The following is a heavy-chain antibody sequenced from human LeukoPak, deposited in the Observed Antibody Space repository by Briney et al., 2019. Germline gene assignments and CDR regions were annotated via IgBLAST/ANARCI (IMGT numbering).Heavy chain of an antibody. CDR1: EFTFSTYG. D-gene: IGHD3-22*01. Sequence: GGSLRLSCAASEFTFSTYGMNWVRQAPGKGLEWVSYISSRSTTIYYADSVKGRFTISRDNAKNSLYLQMSSLRDEDTAVYFCARVYHYYDSSGYSFFDYWGQGTLVTVSS. CDR2: ISSRSTTI. V-gene: IGHV3-48*02. CDR3: ARVYHYYDSSGYSFFDY. J-gene: IGHJ4*02.